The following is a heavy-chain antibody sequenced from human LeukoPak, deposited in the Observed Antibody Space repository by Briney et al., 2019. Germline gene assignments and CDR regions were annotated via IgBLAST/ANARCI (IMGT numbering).Heavy chain of an antibody. D-gene: IGHD6-13*01. Sequence: GGSLRLSCAASGFTPSDFYMSWIRQAPGKGLEWVSYMHINGLSTYYGDSVKGRFTISRDNALNSLYLQMNSLRAEDTAIYYCARSIPYGTTWYGRSDYWGRGTLVTVSS. CDR2: MHINGLST. CDR1: GFTPSDFY. CDR3: ARSIPYGTTWYGRSDY. J-gene: IGHJ4*02. V-gene: IGHV3-11*01.